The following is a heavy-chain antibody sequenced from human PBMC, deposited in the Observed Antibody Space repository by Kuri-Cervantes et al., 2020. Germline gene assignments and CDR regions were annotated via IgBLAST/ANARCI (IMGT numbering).Heavy chain of an antibody. CDR2: IYPGDSDT. CDR1: GYSFTSYW. D-gene: IGHD5-12*01. CDR3: ARLQRIVATTDYYYYYGMDV. Sequence: GGSLRLSCKGSGYSFTSYWIGWVRQMPGKGLEWMGIIYPGDSDTRYSPSFQGQVTISADKSIITAYLQWSSLKASDTAMYYCARLQRIVATTDYYYYYGMDVWGQGTTVTVSS. V-gene: IGHV5-51*01. J-gene: IGHJ6*02.